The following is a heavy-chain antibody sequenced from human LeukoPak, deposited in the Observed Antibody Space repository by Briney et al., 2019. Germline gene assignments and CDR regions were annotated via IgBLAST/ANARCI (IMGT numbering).Heavy chain of an antibody. CDR3: ARPRGYSYDYYFDY. V-gene: IGHV4-39*01. CDR1: GGPISSSSYY. Sequence: SETLSLTCTVSGGPISSSSYYWGWIRQPPGKGLEWIGSIYYSGSTYYNPSLKSRVTISVDTSKNQFSLKLSSVTAADTAVYYCARPRGYSYDYYFDYWGQGTLVTVSS. CDR2: IYYSGST. D-gene: IGHD5-18*01. J-gene: IGHJ4*02.